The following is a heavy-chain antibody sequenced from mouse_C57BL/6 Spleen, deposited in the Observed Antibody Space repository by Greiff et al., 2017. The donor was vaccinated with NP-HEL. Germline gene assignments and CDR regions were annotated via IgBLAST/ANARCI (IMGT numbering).Heavy chain of an antibody. V-gene: IGHV8-12*01. J-gene: IGHJ4*01. Sequence: QVTLKVSGPGLLQSSQTLSLTCSFSGFSLSTSGMGVSWLRQPSGKGLEWLAHIYWDDDKRYNPSLKSRLTISKDTSRNQVFLKITSVDTADTATYYCARRAYYDYSYAMDYWGQGTSVTVSS. CDR3: ARRAYYDYSYAMDY. CDR1: GFSLSTSGMG. D-gene: IGHD2-4*01. CDR2: IYWDDDK.